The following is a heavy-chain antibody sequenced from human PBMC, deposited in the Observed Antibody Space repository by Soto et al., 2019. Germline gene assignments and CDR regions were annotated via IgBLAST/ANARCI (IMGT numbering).Heavy chain of an antibody. V-gene: IGHV4-61*01. Sequence: PSETLSLTCTVSGGFVIRGSYYWSWIRQPPGKGLEWIGYIYYSGSTNYNPSLKSRVTISVDTSKNQFSLKLSSVTAADTAVYYCARGLVATIGASTYYFDYWGQGTLVTVSS. CDR1: GGFVIRGSYY. CDR3: ARGLVATIGASTYYFDY. D-gene: IGHD5-12*01. J-gene: IGHJ4*02. CDR2: IYYSGST.